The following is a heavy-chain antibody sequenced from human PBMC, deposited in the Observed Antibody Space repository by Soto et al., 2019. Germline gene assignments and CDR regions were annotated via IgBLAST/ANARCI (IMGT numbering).Heavy chain of an antibody. V-gene: IGHV1-69*13. D-gene: IGHD6-13*01. CDR3: ARAQYSSSWDLYFDY. Sequence: GASVKVSCKASGGTFSSYAISWVRQAPGRGLEWMGGIIPIFGTANYAQKFQGRVTITADESTSTAYMELSSLRSEDTAVYYCARAQYSSSWDLYFDYWGQGTLVTVSS. J-gene: IGHJ4*02. CDR1: GGTFSSYA. CDR2: IIPIFGTA.